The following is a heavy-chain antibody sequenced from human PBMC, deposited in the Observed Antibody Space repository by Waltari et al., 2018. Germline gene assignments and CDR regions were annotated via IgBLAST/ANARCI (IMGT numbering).Heavy chain of an antibody. D-gene: IGHD2-15*01. J-gene: IGHJ4*02. CDR2: IWNEGRNE. V-gene: IGHV3-33*01. CDR1: GFTFSRFG. CDR3: ASQSTTLFDY. Sequence: QVQLVESGGGVVQPGRSLRLSCAASGFTFSRFGMHWVRQAPGKGLEGVAVIWNEGRNEYYVDSVKGRFTISRDNSKNTLYLQMNSLRAEDSAVYYCASQSTTLFDYWGQGTLVTVSS.